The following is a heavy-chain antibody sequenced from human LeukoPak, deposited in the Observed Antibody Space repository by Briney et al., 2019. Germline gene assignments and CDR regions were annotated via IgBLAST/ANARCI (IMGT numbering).Heavy chain of an antibody. CDR2: IWYDGSNK. V-gene: IGHV3-33*01. CDR3: ARDSFQWELPAFDI. D-gene: IGHD1-26*01. Sequence: PGRSLRLSCAASGFTFSSYGMHWVRQAPGKGLEWVAVIWYDGSNKYYADSVKGRFTISRDNSKNTLYLQMNSLRAEDTAVYYCARDSFQWELPAFDIWGQGTMVTVSS. CDR1: GFTFSSYG. J-gene: IGHJ3*02.